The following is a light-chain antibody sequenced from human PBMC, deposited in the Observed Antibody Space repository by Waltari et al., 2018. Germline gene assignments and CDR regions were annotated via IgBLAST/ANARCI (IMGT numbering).Light chain of an antibody. Sequence: DIVMTQSPDSLAVPLGERATTNCKSRQSVLSSSYNKVFLPCYQQKPGQPPKLLIYWAATRESGVPDRFSGSGSGTDFTLTISSLQAEDVAVYYCQQYSSTPLTFGQGTRLEIK. J-gene: IGKJ5*01. CDR2: WAA. CDR1: QSVLSSSYNKVF. V-gene: IGKV4-1*01. CDR3: QQYSSTPLT.